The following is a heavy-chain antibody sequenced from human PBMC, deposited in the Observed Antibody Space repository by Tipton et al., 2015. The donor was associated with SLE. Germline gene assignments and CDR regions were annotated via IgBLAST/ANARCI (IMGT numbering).Heavy chain of an antibody. CDR1: GGSISSGGYY. Sequence: LRLSCTVSGGSISSGGYYWSWIRQPAGKGLEWIGHIYTSGSTNYNPSLKSRVSISVDTSKNQFSLKLSSVTAADTAVYYCAREEEGFTMVRGVNYYYYYMDVWGKGTTVTVSS. CDR3: AREEEGFTMVRGVNYYYYYMDV. CDR2: IYTSGST. V-gene: IGHV4-61*09. D-gene: IGHD3-10*01. J-gene: IGHJ6*03.